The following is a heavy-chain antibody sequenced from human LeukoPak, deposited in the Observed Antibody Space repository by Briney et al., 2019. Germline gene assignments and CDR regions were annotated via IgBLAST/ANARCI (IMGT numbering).Heavy chain of an antibody. Sequence: PSETLSLTCTVSGGSISSGGYYWSWIRQHPGKGLEWIGYIYTSGSTNYNPSLKSRVTISVDTYKTQFSLKLSSVTAADTAVYYCARQYNDWNFYYMDVWGKGTTVTVSS. D-gene: IGHD3-9*01. J-gene: IGHJ6*03. CDR3: ARQYNDWNFYYMDV. V-gene: IGHV4-61*08. CDR2: IYTSGST. CDR1: GGSISSGGYY.